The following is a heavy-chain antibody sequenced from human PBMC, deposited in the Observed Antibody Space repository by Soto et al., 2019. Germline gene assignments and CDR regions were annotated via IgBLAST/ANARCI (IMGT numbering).Heavy chain of an antibody. D-gene: IGHD2-15*01. V-gene: IGHV3-21*01. J-gene: IGHJ6*02. CDR1: GFNFNSYT. CDR2: ISSSGYI. Sequence: EVQFVESGQGLVKPGGSLRLSCAASGFNFNSYTINWVRQAPGKRLEWLSSISSSGYIFSTDSVRGRLTISSDDAKNSVYLQISSQRAEDTAVYFCATDCSGGSCYHGMDVCGQRTTGTVSS. CDR3: ATDCSGGSCYHGMDV.